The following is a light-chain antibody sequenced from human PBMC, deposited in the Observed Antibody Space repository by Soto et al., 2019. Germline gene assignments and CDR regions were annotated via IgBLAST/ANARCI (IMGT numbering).Light chain of an antibody. CDR1: QIFSNY. CDR3: QHCQPYGDSPPLT. V-gene: IGKV3-11*01. Sequence: EVVLTQSPATLSLSPGERATLWCRASQIFSNYLDLFQHKPGQAPRLLIFDASNRATGIPARFSGSGSGTDFTLTISRLEPEDFAVYYCQHCQPYGDSPPLTFAGGTMLDI. J-gene: IGKJ4*01. CDR2: DAS.